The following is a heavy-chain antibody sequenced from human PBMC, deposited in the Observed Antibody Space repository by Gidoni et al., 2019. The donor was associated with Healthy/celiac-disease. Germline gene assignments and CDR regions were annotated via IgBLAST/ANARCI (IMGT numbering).Heavy chain of an antibody. V-gene: IGHV3-30*18. D-gene: IGHD3-10*01. CDR1: GFTFSSYG. CDR3: AKIMATVLLWFGELTDYDYYYGMDV. CDR2: ISYDGSNK. Sequence: QVQLVESGGGVVQPGRSLRLSCAASGFTFSSYGMHWVRQAPGKGLEWVAVISYDGSNKYYADSVKGRFTISRDNSKNTLYLQMNSLRAEDTAVYYCAKIMATVLLWFGELTDYDYYYGMDVWGQGTTVTVSS. J-gene: IGHJ6*02.